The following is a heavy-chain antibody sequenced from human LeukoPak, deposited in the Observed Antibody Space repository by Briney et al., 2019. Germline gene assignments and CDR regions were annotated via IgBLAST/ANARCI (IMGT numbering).Heavy chain of an antibody. J-gene: IGHJ4*02. D-gene: IGHD3-22*01. Sequence: PSETLSLTCTVSGGSISSSSYYWGWIRQPPGKGLEWIGSIYYSGSTYYNPSLKSRVTISVDTSKNQFSLKLSSVTAADTAVYYCARDRERMIVLPFDYWGQGTLVTVSS. CDR3: ARDRERMIVLPFDY. CDR2: IYYSGST. V-gene: IGHV4-39*07. CDR1: GGSISSSSYY.